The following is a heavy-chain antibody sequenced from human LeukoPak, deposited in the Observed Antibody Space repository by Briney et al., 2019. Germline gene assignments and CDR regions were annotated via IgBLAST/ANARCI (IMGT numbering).Heavy chain of an antibody. D-gene: IGHD3-22*01. CDR3: ARSKYDSTGIYYFDY. V-gene: IGHV3-30*04. J-gene: IGHJ4*02. Sequence: QAGGSLRLSCAASGFTFSSYAMHWVRQAPGKGLEWVAVISYDGSNKYYADSVKGRFTISRDNSKNTLYLQMNSLRAEDTAVYYCARSKYDSTGIYYFDYWGQGTLVTVSS. CDR1: GFTFSSYA. CDR2: ISYDGSNK.